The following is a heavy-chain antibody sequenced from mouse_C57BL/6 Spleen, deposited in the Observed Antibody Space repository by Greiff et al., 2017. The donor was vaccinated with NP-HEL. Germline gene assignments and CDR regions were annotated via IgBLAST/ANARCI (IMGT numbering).Heavy chain of an antibody. CDR3: AKRGSITTVVAPCYAMDY. D-gene: IGHD1-1*01. CDR2: IYPGDGDT. V-gene: IGHV1-80*01. J-gene: IGHJ4*01. CDR1: GYAFSSYW. Sequence: VKLQESGAELVKPGASVKISCKASGYAFSSYWMNWVKQRPGKGLEWIGQIYPGDGDTNYNGTFKGKATLTADKSSSTAYMQLSSLTSEDSAVYFCAKRGSITTVVAPCYAMDYWGQGTSVTVSS.